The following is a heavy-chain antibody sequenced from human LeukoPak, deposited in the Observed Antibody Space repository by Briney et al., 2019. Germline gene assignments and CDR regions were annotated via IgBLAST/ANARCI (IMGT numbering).Heavy chain of an antibody. CDR3: AKYGSGTYYNGLH. Sequence: GGSLRLSGAASXFTFSNYAMTWVRQAPGKGLQWVSIISFSDESTYYADSVKGRFTISRDSSKSTVYPQMNSLKDEDTAVYYCAKYGSGTYYNGLHWGQGTLVTVSS. V-gene: IGHV3-23*01. CDR2: ISFSDEST. D-gene: IGHD3-10*01. CDR1: XFTFSNYA. J-gene: IGHJ4*02.